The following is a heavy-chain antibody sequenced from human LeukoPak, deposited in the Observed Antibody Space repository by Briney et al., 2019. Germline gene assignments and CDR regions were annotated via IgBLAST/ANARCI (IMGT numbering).Heavy chain of an antibody. J-gene: IGHJ4*02. V-gene: IGHV3-7*01. CDR3: ARDSYYYDSSGYYGHFDY. CDR2: IKQDGSEK. D-gene: IGHD3-22*01. Sequence: GGSLRLSCAASGFTFSSYWMSWVRQAPGKGLEWVANIKQDGSEKYYVDSVKGRFTISRDNAKSSLYLQMNSLRAEDTAVYYCARDSYYYDSSGYYGHFDYWGQGTLVTVSS. CDR1: GFTFSSYW.